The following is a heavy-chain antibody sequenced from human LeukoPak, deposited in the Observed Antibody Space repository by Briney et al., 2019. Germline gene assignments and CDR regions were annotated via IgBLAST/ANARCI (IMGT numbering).Heavy chain of an antibody. J-gene: IGHJ4*02. D-gene: IGHD3-10*01. CDR2: INQDGTEK. V-gene: IGHV3-7*01. Sequence: PGGSLRLSCAASGSTFTTYWMTWVRQAPGKGLEWVASINQDGTEKYYVDSVKGRFTISRDNAKNSLYLQMNSLRVEDTAVFYCAKVAKYYYGSETYYFFEHWGQGTPVTASS. CDR1: GSTFTTYW. CDR3: AKVAKYYYGSETYYFFEH.